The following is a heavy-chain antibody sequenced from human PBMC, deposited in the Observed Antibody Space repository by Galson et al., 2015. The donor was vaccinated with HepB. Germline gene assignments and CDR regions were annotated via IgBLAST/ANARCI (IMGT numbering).Heavy chain of an antibody. CDR2: INSGSSYI. J-gene: IGHJ4*02. Sequence: SLRLSCAASGFIFNDYDMIWVRQAPGKGLEWVSSINSGSSYIYYADSVKGRFTISRDNTKNPLYLQMNSLRAEDTALYYCARNPPLGTPLDYWGQGTLVTVSS. D-gene: IGHD7-27*01. V-gene: IGHV3-21*01. CDR3: ARNPPLGTPLDY. CDR1: GFIFNDYD.